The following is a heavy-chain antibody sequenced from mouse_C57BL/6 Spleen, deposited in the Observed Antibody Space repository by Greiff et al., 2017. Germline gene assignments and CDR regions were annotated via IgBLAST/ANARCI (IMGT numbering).Heavy chain of an antibody. D-gene: IGHD1-1*01. Sequence: QVQLQQSGAELVKPGASVKLSCKASGYTFTSYWMQWVKQRPGQGLEWIGEIDPSDSYTNYNQKFKGKATLTVDTSSSTAYMQLSSLTSEDSAVYYCARSNGSLYYFDYWGQGTTLTVSS. CDR3: ARSNGSLYYFDY. J-gene: IGHJ2*01. V-gene: IGHV1-50*01. CDR2: IDPSDSYT. CDR1: GYTFTSYW.